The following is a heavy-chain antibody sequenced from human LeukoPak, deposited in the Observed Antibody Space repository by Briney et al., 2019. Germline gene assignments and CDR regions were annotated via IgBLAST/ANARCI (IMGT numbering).Heavy chain of an antibody. J-gene: IGHJ4*02. V-gene: IGHV3-11*06. Sequence: GGSLRLSCAASGFTLSDYYMSWIPPAPGKGLEWSSYISSSSFYTSYADSVKGRFTISRDNAKNSLYLQMNSLRAEDTAVYYCARDHRLRYFDWSDFDYWGQGTLVTVSS. CDR1: GFTLSDYY. D-gene: IGHD3-9*01. CDR2: ISSSSFYT. CDR3: ARDHRLRYFDWSDFDY.